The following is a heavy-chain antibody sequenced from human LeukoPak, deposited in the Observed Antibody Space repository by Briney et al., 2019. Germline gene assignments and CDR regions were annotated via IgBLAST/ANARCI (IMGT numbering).Heavy chain of an antibody. CDR2: IYTSGST. Sequence: PSETLSLTCIVAGGSINSYYWSWILQPARKGLQWIGRIYTSGSTNYNPCLKSRVTMSVDTSKNQFSLKLSSVTAADTAVYYCARDRGSTSTFDYWGQGTLVSVSS. V-gene: IGHV4-4*07. D-gene: IGHD2-2*01. CDR1: GGSINSYY. CDR3: ARDRGSTSTFDY. J-gene: IGHJ4*02.